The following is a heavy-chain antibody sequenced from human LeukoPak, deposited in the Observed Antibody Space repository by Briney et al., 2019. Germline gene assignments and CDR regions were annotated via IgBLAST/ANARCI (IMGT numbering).Heavy chain of an antibody. CDR2: IYYSGGT. D-gene: IGHD5-18*01. V-gene: IGHV4-61*01. CDR3: ARDRYGYLEIDY. J-gene: IGHJ4*02. Sequence: SETLSLTCTVSGGSVSSSRYYWSWIRQPPGKGLEWIGYIYYSGGTTYNPSLKSRVTISVDTSKNQFSLRLSSVTAADTAVYYCARDRYGYLEIDYWGQGTLVTVSS. CDR1: GGSVSSSRYY.